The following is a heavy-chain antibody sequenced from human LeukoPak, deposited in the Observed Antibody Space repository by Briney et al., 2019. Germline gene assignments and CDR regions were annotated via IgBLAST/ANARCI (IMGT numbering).Heavy chain of an antibody. CDR2: ILPIFGTA. J-gene: IGHJ5*02. V-gene: IGHV1-69*13. Sequence: SVKVSCKASGGTFSSYVINWVRQAPGQGLEWMGGILPIFGTAIYAQHFQGRLTITADESTNSAYMELNRLRSDDTAVYYCARAEDQGRYFDWLPVFDPWGQGTLVTVSS. CDR3: ARAEDQGRYFDWLPVFDP. CDR1: GGTFSSYV. D-gene: IGHD3-9*01.